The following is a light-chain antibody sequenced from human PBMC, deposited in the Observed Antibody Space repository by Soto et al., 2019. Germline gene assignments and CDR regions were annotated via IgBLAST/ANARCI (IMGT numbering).Light chain of an antibody. CDR2: TDN. CDR3: AAWDDSLKGYV. J-gene: IGLJ1*01. Sequence: QSVLTQPPSASAPPGQGVTISCSGSSSNVGTNTVTWYQQLSGTAPNLLIYTDNFRPSGVPERFSGSKPGTSASLAISGLQADDEADYYCAAWDDSLKGYVFGTGTKLTVL. V-gene: IGLV1-44*01. CDR1: SSNVGTNT.